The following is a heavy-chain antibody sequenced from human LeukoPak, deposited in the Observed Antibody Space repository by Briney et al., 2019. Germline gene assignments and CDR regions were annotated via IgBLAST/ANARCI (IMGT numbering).Heavy chain of an antibody. CDR3: ARDSVVVVAATWRDAFDI. V-gene: IGHV4-61*02. J-gene: IGHJ3*02. D-gene: IGHD2-15*01. CDR2: IYTSGST. CDR1: GGSISSGSYY. Sequence: SETLSLTCTVSGGSISSGSYYWSWIRQPAGKGLEWIGRIYTSGSTNYNPSLKSRVTISVDTSKNQFSLKLSSVTAADTAVYYCARDSVVVVAATWRDAFDIWGLGTMVTVSS.